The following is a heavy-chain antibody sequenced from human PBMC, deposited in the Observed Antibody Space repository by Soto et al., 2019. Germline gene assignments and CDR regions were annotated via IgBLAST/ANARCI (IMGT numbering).Heavy chain of an antibody. Sequence: EMQLLESGGGLVQPGGSLRLSCAASGFTFRSFVMSWVRQAAGKGLEWVSSISGSGQTKYYADSVKGRFTISRDSSKNTLYLQMNSLRAEDTAIYFCVKGEGGTSSSFDYWGQGTLVTVSS. CDR1: GFTFRSFV. D-gene: IGHD1-26*01. V-gene: IGHV3-23*01. J-gene: IGHJ4*02. CDR3: VKGEGGTSSSFDY. CDR2: ISGSGQTK.